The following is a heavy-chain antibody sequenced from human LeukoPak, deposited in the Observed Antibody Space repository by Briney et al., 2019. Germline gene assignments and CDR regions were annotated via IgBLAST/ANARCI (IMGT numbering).Heavy chain of an antibody. CDR1: GFMFSKYD. J-gene: IGHJ4*02. CDR2: IRYDGTNK. D-gene: IGHD3-16*02. V-gene: IGHV3-30*02. CDR3: AKGISPSFYAFDY. Sequence: PGGSLRLSCAASGFMFSKYDMNWVRQAPGKGLEWVAFIRYDGTNKYYADSVMGRFTISRDNSKNTLYLQMNSLRAEDTALFYCAKGISPSFYAFDYGGQGTLVTVSS.